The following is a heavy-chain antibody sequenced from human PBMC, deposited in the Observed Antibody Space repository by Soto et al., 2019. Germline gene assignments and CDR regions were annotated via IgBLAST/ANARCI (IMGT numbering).Heavy chain of an antibody. J-gene: IGHJ4*02. V-gene: IGHV3-30*03. Sequence: GGSLRLSCAASGFTFRSYGMHWVRQAPGKGLEGVAVISYDGSNKYYADSVKGRFTISRDNSKNTLYLQMNSLRAEDTAVYYCESDGYNPLVDYWGQGALVTVSS. CDR1: GFTFRSYG. CDR3: ESDGYNPLVDY. CDR2: ISYDGSNK. D-gene: IGHD5-12*01.